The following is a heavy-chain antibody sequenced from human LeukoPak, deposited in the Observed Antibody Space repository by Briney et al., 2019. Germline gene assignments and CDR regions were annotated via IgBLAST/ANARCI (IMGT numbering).Heavy chain of an antibody. D-gene: IGHD1-26*01. CDR2: INPNSGGT. J-gene: IGHJ4*02. V-gene: IGHV1-2*02. CDR1: GYTFTGYY. CDR3: ARALIIVRGLLDY. Sequence: ASVKVSCKASGYTFTGYYMHWVRQAPGQGLEWMGWINPNSGGTNYAQKFQGRVTMARDTSISTAYMELSRLRSDDTAVYYCARALIIVRGLLDYWGQGTLVTVSS.